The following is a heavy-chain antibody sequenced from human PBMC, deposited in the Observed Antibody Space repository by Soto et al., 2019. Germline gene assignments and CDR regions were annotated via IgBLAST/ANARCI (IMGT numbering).Heavy chain of an antibody. CDR2: INQSGST. Sequence: QVQLQQWGAGLLKPSETLSLSCAVYGASFSGYYWNWIRQPPGKGLEWIGEINQSGSTNYSPSLKTRVTISVDTSKKQFSLRVNSVTAADTAVYYCARRFSGTGRYFDYWGQGALVTVSS. CDR1: GASFSGYY. V-gene: IGHV4-34*02. CDR3: ARRFSGTGRYFDY. D-gene: IGHD1-1*01. J-gene: IGHJ4*02.